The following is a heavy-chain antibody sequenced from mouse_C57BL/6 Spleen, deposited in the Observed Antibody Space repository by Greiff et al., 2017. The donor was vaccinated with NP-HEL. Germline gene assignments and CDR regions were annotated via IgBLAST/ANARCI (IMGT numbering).Heavy chain of an antibody. CDR1: GYAFTNYL. J-gene: IGHJ1*03. V-gene: IGHV1-54*01. D-gene: IGHD1-1*01. CDR2: INPGSGGT. CDR3: ARHYYGSSPHWYFDV. Sequence: VQLQQSGAELVRPGTSVKVSCKASGYAFTNYLIEWVKQRPGQGLEWIGVINPGSGGTNYNEKFKGKATLTADKSSSTAYMQLSSLTSEDSAVYFCARHYYGSSPHWYFDVWGTGTTVTVSS.